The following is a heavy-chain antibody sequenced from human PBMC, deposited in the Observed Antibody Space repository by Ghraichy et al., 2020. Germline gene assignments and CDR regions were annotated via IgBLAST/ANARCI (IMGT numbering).Heavy chain of an antibody. CDR1: GFSFSGHS. V-gene: IGHV3-48*01. J-gene: IGHJ4*02. CDR2: ISGTGRTI. D-gene: IGHD1-1*01. CDR3: ARHNWNDDYFDS. Sequence: GKSLNISCATSGFSFSGHSINWVRQAPGQGLEWISYISGTGRTIHYADSVKGRFTISRDTAKNSVSLQMNSLRADDTAIYYCARHNWNDDYFDSWGRGTLVTVSS.